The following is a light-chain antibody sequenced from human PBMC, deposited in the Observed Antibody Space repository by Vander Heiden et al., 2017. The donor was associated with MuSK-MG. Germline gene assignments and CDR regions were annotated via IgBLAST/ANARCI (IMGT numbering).Light chain of an antibody. J-gene: IGKJ5*01. CDR2: AAS. Sequence: DIQMTQSPSSLSASVGGKVTITCRASQSIASYVNWYQQKPGKAPKLLIYAASILLRGVPSRFSGSGSGTHFTLTISSLQPDDFATYFCQQTDTPPITFGQGTQMEIK. V-gene: IGKV1-39*01. CDR3: QQTDTPPIT. CDR1: QSIASY.